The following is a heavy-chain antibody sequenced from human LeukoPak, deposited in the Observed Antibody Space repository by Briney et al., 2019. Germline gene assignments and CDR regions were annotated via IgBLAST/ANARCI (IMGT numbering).Heavy chain of an antibody. J-gene: IGHJ5*02. CDR1: GLTSSSYG. Sequence: QAGGSLRLSCVASGLTSSSYGMHWVRQAPGKGLEWVALIPKDGSNKYYGDSVKGRFTISRDISKNTLILQMNSLRAEDTAVYYCAKDRSNWFDAWGQGTLVTVSS. V-gene: IGHV3-30*02. CDR3: AKDRSNWFDA. D-gene: IGHD2/OR15-2a*01. CDR2: IPKDGSNK.